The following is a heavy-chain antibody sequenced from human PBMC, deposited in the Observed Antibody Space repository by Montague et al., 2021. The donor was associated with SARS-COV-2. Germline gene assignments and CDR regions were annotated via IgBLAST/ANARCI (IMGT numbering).Heavy chain of an antibody. CDR2: VYYSGSS. V-gene: IGHV4-59*01. J-gene: IGHJ6*02. D-gene: IGHD2-15*01. Sequence: SETLSLTCTVSGDSISTSYWAWIRQPPGKGLEWIGYVYYSGSSSYNSSLKSRVTISVDTSKNQVSLNLRSVTAADTAVYFCVRADRQDPDTPHLYHYKGMDLWGQGTTVTVSS. CDR3: VRADRQDPDTPHLYHYKGMDL. CDR1: GDSISTSY.